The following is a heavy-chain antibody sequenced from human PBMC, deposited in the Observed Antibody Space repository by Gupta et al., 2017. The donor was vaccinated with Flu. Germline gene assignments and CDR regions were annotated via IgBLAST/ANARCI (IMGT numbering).Heavy chain of an antibody. V-gene: IGHV1-69*06. CDR3: ARDFEGVAAAGMGSIDYYYYGMDV. Sequence: QVQLVQSGAEVKKPGSSVKVSCKASGGTFSSYAISWVRQAPGQGLEWMGGIIPIFGTANYAQKFQGRVTITADKSTSTAYMELSSLRSEDTAVYYCARDFEGVAAAGMGSIDYYYYGMDVWGQGTTVTVSS. D-gene: IGHD6-13*01. J-gene: IGHJ6*02. CDR1: GGTFSSYA. CDR2: IIPIFGTA.